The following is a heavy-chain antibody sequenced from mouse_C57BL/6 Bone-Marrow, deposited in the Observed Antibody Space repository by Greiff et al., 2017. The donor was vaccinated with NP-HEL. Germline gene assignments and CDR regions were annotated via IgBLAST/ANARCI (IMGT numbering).Heavy chain of an antibody. D-gene: IGHD2-10*01. J-gene: IGHJ4*01. CDR1: GFTFSDYY. CDR3: ARHKAYYEYYYAMDY. V-gene: IGHV5-12*01. CDR2: ISNGGGST. Sequence: EVMLVESGGGLVQPGGSLKLSCAASGFTFSDYYMYWVRQTPEKRLEWVAYISNGGGSTYYPDTVKGRFTISRDNAKNTLYLQMSRLKSEDTAMYYCARHKAYYEYYYAMDYWGQGTSVTVSS.